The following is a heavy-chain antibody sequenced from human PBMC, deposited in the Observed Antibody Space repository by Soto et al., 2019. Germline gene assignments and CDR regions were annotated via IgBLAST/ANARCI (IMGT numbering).Heavy chain of an antibody. V-gene: IGHV4-34*01. CDR3: ARDKITGLFDY. Sequence: SETLSLTCAVCGGSFSGYYWTWIRQPQGTGLEWIGEINHSGSTNYNPSLKSRVTISVDTSKNQFSLKLTSVTAADTAVYYCARDKITGLFDYWGQGTLVTVSS. CDR1: GGSFSGYY. D-gene: IGHD2-8*02. J-gene: IGHJ4*02. CDR2: INHSGST.